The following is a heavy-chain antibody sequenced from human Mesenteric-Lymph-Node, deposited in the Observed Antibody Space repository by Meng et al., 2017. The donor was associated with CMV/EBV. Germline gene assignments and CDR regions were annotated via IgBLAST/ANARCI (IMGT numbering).Heavy chain of an antibody. CDR1: GYTFTSYG. V-gene: IGHV1-18*01. Sequence: ASVKVSCKTSGYTFTSYGFSWVRQAPGQGLEWMGWVSSYNGNTKYAQKLQGRVTMTTDTSTSTAYMELRSLTSDDTAVYYCARVEVATLGYCSSTSCSFDYWGQGTLVTVSS. D-gene: IGHD2-2*01. CDR2: VSSYNGNT. CDR3: ARVEVATLGYCSSTSCSFDY. J-gene: IGHJ4*02.